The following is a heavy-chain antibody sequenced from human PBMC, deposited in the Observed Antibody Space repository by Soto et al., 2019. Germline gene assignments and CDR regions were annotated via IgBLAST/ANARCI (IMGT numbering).Heavy chain of an antibody. Sequence: SETLSLTCAVSGGSISSYDYYWSWIRQPPGKGLECIGYIYYSGSTYYNPSLKSRVTISVDTSKNQFSLKLSSVTAADTAVYYCARVWGGGFDFWGQGTMVTVSS. CDR3: ARVWGGGFDF. J-gene: IGHJ3*01. CDR2: IYYSGST. CDR1: GGSISSYDYY. V-gene: IGHV4-30-4*02. D-gene: IGHD3-10*01.